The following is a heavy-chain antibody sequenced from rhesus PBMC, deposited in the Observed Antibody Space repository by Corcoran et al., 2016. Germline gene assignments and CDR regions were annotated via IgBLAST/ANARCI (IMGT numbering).Heavy chain of an antibody. CDR1: GYSISSGYG. V-gene: IGHV4-127*01. CDR2: IGVSSRNT. Sequence: QVQLQESGPGLVTPSETLSLTCAVSGYSISSGYGWSWIRQPPGKGLEWIGYIGVSSRNTNNNPPTKSRVTISKDTSKNQFSLKLSSVTAADTAVYYCASQYSNYYVEWFDYWGQGVLVTVSS. J-gene: IGHJ4*01. D-gene: IGHD4-23*01. CDR3: ASQYSNYYVEWFDY.